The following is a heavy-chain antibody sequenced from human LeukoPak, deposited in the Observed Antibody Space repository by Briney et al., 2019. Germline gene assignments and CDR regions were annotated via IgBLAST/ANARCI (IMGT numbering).Heavy chain of an antibody. CDR1: GFTFRSYG. CDR2: MRYDGSYK. CDR3: ARAEQHLIRAAFVDY. D-gene: IGHD6-13*01. Sequence: GGSLRLSCAASGFTFRSYGMHWVRQAPGKGLEWVTFMRYDGSYKYYADSVKGRFTISRDNSKNTLYLQMNNLRVEDTAEYYCARAEQHLIRAAFVDYWGQETLVTVSS. J-gene: IGHJ4*02. V-gene: IGHV3-30*02.